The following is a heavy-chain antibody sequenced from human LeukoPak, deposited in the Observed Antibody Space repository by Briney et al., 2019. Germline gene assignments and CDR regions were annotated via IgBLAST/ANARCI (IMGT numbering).Heavy chain of an antibody. CDR1: GGSFSGYY. CDR2: INHSGST. J-gene: IGHJ4*02. Sequence: PSETLSLTCAVYGGSFSGYYWSWIRQPPGKGLEWIGEINHSGSTNYNPSLKSRVTISVVTSKNQFSLKVNSVTAADTAVYYCARQHFYGDSTWGEGTLVTVSS. V-gene: IGHV4-34*01. CDR3: ARQHFYGDST. D-gene: IGHD4-17*01.